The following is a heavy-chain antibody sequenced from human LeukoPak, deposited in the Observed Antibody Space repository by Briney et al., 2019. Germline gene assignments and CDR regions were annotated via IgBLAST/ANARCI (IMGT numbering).Heavy chain of an antibody. CDR1: GYTFINYY. J-gene: IGHJ6*02. V-gene: IGHV1-46*01. Sequence: ASVKVSCKASGYTFINYYIHWVRQAPGQGLEWMGIINPSAGSTTCAQKFQGRVTMTRDTSTSTVDMELSSLGSEDTAVYYCARDLTGDPHYYFYYGMDVWGQGTTVTVSS. CDR3: ARDLTGDPHYYFYYGMDV. D-gene: IGHD7-27*01. CDR2: INPSAGST.